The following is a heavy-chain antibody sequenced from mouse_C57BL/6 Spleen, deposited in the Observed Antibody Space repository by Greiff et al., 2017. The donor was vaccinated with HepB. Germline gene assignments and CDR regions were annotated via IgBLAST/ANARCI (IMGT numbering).Heavy chain of an antibody. Sequence: VKLQESGPELVKPGASVKLSCKASGYTFTSYDINWVKQRPGQGLEWIGWIYPRDGSTKYNEKFKGKATLTVDTSSSTAYMELHSLPSEDAAVYFCATWDYYGSWDYWGQGTTLTVSS. CDR3: ATWDYYGSWDY. D-gene: IGHD1-1*01. CDR1: GYTFTSYD. J-gene: IGHJ2*01. V-gene: IGHV1-85*01. CDR2: IYPRDGST.